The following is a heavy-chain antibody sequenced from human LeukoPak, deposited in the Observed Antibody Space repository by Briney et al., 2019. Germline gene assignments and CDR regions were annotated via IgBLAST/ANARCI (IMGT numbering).Heavy chain of an antibody. V-gene: IGHV1-2*02. D-gene: IGHD1-26*01. Sequence: ASVKVSCKASGYTFTGYYMHWVRQAPGQGLEWMGWINPNSGGTNYAQKFQDRVTMTRDTPITTAYMELSRLTSDDTAVYYCARSDHLQMSYDYWGQGTLVTVSS. CDR1: GYTFTGYY. J-gene: IGHJ4*02. CDR2: INPNSGGT. CDR3: ARSDHLQMSYDY.